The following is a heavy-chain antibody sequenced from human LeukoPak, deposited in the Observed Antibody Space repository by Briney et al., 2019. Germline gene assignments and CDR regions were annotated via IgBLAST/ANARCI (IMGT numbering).Heavy chain of an antibody. J-gene: IGHJ4*02. CDR3: ARVCVSGWTDCMDY. CDR2: IKRDGREK. CDR1: GFTFSRHW. Sequence: GGSLRLSCAASGFTFSRHWMTWVRQAPGKGLEWVANIKRDGREKNYVDSVKGRFYISRDNVEDSLHLQMNSLRAEDTAVYYCARVCVSGWTDCMDYWGQGTLVTVS. V-gene: IGHV3-7*01. D-gene: IGHD6-19*01.